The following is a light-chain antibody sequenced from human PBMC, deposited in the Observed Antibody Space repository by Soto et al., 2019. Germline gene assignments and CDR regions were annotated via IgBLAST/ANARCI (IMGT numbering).Light chain of an antibody. J-gene: IGKJ1*01. Sequence: EIVLIQSPATLSFSPGERATLSCRASQSVGSYLAWYQHKPGQAPRLLIYGASTRATGIPARFSGSGSGTEFTLTISSLQSEDFAVYYCQQYNNWPRTFGQGTKVDI. CDR1: QSVGSY. CDR3: QQYNNWPRT. V-gene: IGKV3-15*01. CDR2: GAS.